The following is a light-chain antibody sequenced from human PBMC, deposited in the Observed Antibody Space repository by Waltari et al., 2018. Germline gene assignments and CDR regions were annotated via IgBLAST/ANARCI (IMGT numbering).Light chain of an antibody. J-gene: IGKJ4*01. CDR1: QSVLYSSDNRNY. CDR3: QQYYITPLS. V-gene: IGKV4-1*01. CDR2: WAS. Sequence: DIVMTQSPDSVAVSLGERATINCKSSQSVLYSSDNRNYLAWYQQKPGQPPNLLIYWASTRESGVPDRFSGSGSGTDFTLTISSLQAEDVAVYYCQQYYITPLSFGGGTKVEIK.